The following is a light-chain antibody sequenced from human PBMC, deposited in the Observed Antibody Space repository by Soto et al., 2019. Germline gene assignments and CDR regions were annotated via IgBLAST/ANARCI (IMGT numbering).Light chain of an antibody. CDR1: QTVSSS. J-gene: IGKJ4*01. Sequence: EIVLTQSPAALSLSPVEGATLSCRASQTVSSSLAWYQQKPGQAPRLLIYEASNRATGIPARFSGSGSGADFTLTISSLEPEDFALYYCQQHINWPLTFGGGTKVDIK. CDR2: EAS. CDR3: QQHINWPLT. V-gene: IGKV3-11*01.